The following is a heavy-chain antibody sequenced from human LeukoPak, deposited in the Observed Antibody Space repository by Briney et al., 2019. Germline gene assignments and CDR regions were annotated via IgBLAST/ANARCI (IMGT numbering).Heavy chain of an antibody. V-gene: IGHV6-1*01. CDR2: TYYRSKWYN. CDR3: ARGGRLRFLEWPKGGNWFDP. J-gene: IGHJ5*02. Sequence: SQTLSLTCAISGDSVSSNSAAWNWIRQSPSRGLEWLGRTYYRSKWYNDYAVSVKSRITINPDTSKNQFSLQLNSVTPEDTAVYYCARGGRLRFLEWPKGGNWFDPWGQGTLVTVSS. CDR1: GDSVSSNSAA. D-gene: IGHD3-3*01.